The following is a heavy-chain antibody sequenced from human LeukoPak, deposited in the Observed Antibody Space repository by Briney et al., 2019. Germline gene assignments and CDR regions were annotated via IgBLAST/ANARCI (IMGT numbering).Heavy chain of an antibody. CDR1: GYTFTGYY. V-gene: IGHV1-2*02. CDR2: INPNSGGT. CDR3: ARGDYYDSSGYPDPDAFDI. Sequence: GASVKVSCKASGYTFTGYYMHWVRQAPGQGLEWMGWINPNSGGTNYAQKFQGRVTMTRDTSISTAYMELSSLRSEDTAVYYCARGDYYDSSGYPDPDAFDIWGQGTMVTVSS. D-gene: IGHD3-22*01. J-gene: IGHJ3*02.